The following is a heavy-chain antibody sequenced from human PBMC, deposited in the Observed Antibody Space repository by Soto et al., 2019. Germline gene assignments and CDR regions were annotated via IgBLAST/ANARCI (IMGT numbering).Heavy chain of an antibody. D-gene: IGHD2-8*01. CDR2: ISYSGST. CDR3: ARSAQWDGFDP. CDR1: AGSIGTINYY. V-gene: IGHV4-31*03. Sequence: QVQLQESGPGLVRPSQTLSLTCTVSAGSIGTINYYWSWIRQHPEKGLEWIGYISYSGSTFYHSSLKSRVTISLDTSKKQFSLTLTTVTAADTAVYYCARSAQWDGFDPWGQGTMVTVSS. J-gene: IGHJ3*01.